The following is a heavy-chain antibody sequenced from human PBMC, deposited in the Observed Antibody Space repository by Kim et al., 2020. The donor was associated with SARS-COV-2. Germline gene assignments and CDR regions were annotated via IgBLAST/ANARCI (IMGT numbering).Heavy chain of an antibody. Sequence: SETLSLTCTVSGGSISSGGYYWSWIRQHPGKGLEWIGYIYYSGSTYYNPSLKSRVTISVDTSKNQFSLKLSSVTAADTAVYYCARAAYYYGSGSYYANWFDPWGQGTLVTVSS. CDR3: ARAAYYYGSGSYYANWFDP. CDR1: GGSISSGGYY. J-gene: IGHJ5*02. D-gene: IGHD3-10*01. CDR2: IYYSGST. V-gene: IGHV4-31*03.